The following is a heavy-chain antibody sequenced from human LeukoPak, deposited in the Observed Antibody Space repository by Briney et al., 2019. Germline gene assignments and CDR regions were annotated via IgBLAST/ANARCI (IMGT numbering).Heavy chain of an antibody. J-gene: IGHJ4*02. CDR1: GGSISGSSYY. CDR3: AKAGGDCSSTSCYPADIDY. V-gene: IGHV4-39*07. CDR2: IYYSGST. D-gene: IGHD2-2*01. Sequence: SETLSLTCTVSGGSISGSSYYWGWIRQPPGKGLEWIGSIYYSGSTYYNPSLKTRVTISVDTSKNQFSLKLSSVTAADTAVYYCAKAGGDCSSTSCYPADIDYWGQGTLVTVSS.